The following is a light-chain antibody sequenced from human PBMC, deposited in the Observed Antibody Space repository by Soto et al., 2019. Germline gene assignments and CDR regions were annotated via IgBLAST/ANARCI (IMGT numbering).Light chain of an antibody. CDR1: SSDVGGNNY. Sequence: QSALTQPPSASGSPGQSVTISCTGTSSDVGGNNYVSWYQQHPGKAPKLMIYEVSKRPSGVPDRFSGSKSGNTASLTVSGLQAADEADYYCCSYADSNNVFGTGTKLTVL. J-gene: IGLJ1*01. CDR2: EVS. CDR3: CSYADSNNV. V-gene: IGLV2-8*01.